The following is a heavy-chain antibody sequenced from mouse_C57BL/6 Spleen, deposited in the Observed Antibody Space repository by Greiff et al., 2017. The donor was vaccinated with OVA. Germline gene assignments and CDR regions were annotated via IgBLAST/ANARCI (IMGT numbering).Heavy chain of an antibody. J-gene: IGHJ1*03. Sequence: QVQLQQSGAELMKPGASVKLSCKATGYTFTGYWIEWVKQRPGHGLEWIGEILPGSGSTNYNEKFKGKATFTADTSSNTAYMQLSSLTTEDSAIYYCARSGSPHYYGSSYGYFDVWGTGTTVTVSS. V-gene: IGHV1-9*01. CDR3: ARSGSPHYYGSSYGYFDV. CDR2: ILPGSGST. D-gene: IGHD1-1*01. CDR1: GYTFTGYW.